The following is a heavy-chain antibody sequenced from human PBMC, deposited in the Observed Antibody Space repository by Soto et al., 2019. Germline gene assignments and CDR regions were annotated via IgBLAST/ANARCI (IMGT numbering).Heavy chain of an antibody. CDR2: ISGSGSNP. V-gene: IGHV3-23*01. D-gene: IGHD4-17*01. J-gene: IGHJ4*02. Sequence: EVQVLESGGGLVQPGGSLRLSCAASGFTFSSYAMSWVRQAPGQGLEWVSAISGSGSNPYYADSVKGRFTISRDNSKNTLYLQMNSLRAEDTALYDCAKPASMTIRAGFDHWGQGTLVTVSS. CDR1: GFTFSSYA. CDR3: AKPASMTIRAGFDH.